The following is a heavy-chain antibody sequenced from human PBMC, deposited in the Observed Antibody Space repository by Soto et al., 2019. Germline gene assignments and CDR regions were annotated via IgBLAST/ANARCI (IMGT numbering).Heavy chain of an antibody. CDR2: IYYSGST. CDR1: GGSIIRYY. J-gene: IGHJ6*03. Sequence: SETLSLTCTVSGGSIIRYYWSWIRQPPWKGLEWIGYIYYSGSTNYNPSLKSRVTISVDTSKNQFSLKLSSVTAADTAVYYCARGGGVVDYMDVWGKGTTVTVS. D-gene: IGHD2-15*01. CDR3: ARGGGVVDYMDV. V-gene: IGHV4-59*01.